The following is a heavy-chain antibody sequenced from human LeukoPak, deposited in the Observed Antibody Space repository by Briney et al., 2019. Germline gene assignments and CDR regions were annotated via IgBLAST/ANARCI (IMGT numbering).Heavy chain of an antibody. J-gene: IGHJ4*02. CDR2: INHSGST. V-gene: IGHV4-34*01. CDR1: GGSISNNY. CDR3: EVSGGSTNGIYFDY. D-gene: IGHD2-8*01. Sequence: IPSETLSLTCTVSGGSISNNYWSWIRQPPGKGLEWIGEINHSGSTNYNPSLKSRVTISVDTSKNQFSLKLSSVTAADTAVYYCEVSGGSTNGIYFDYWGQGTLVTVSS.